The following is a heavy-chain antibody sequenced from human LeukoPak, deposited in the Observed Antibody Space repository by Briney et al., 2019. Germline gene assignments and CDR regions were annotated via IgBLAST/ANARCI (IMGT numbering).Heavy chain of an antibody. J-gene: IGHJ4*02. CDR1: GFTFSSYG. CDR3: AKGREDGYSYGYPIDY. V-gene: IGHV3-30*18. CDR2: ISYDGSNK. D-gene: IGHD5-18*01. Sequence: GGSLSLSCAASGFTFSSYGMHWVRQAPGKGLEWVAVISYDGSNKYYADSVKGRFTISRDNSKNTLYLQMNSLRAEDTAVYYCAKGREDGYSYGYPIDYWGQGTLVTVSS.